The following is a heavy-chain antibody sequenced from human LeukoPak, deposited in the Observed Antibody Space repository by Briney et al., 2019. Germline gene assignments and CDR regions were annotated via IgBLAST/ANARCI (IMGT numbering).Heavy chain of an antibody. CDR2: IIPIFGTA. J-gene: IGHJ4*02. V-gene: IGHV1-69*13. Sequence: ASVKVSCKASGGTFSSYAISWVRQAPGQGLEWMGGIIPIFGTANYAQKFQGRVTITADESPSTAYMELSSLRSEDTAVYYCARDNIGREYRGYSGYEHNYWGQGTLVTVSS. CDR3: ARDNIGREYRGYSGYEHNY. D-gene: IGHD5-12*01. CDR1: GGTFSSYA.